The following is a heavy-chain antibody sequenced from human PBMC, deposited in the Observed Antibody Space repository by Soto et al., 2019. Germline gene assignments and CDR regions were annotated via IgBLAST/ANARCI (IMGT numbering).Heavy chain of an antibody. D-gene: IGHD2-2*02. V-gene: IGHV3-23*01. CDR2: ITSNGDST. Sequence: GGSLRLSCAAFGFDFNKYAMTWVRQAPGKGLQWVSSITSNGDSTYYADSVKGRFTTSRDNSKNTLYLQMNSLRADDTAVFYCAKDSPSYTTSPFYFDSWGQGTLVTVS. J-gene: IGHJ4*02. CDR3: AKDSPSYTTSPFYFDS. CDR1: GFDFNKYA.